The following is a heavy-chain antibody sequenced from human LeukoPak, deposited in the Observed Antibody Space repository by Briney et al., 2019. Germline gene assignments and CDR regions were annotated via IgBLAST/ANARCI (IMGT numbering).Heavy chain of an antibody. V-gene: IGHV3-30*18. CDR2: ISYDGSNK. CDR3: AKGTARVAATVFDY. D-gene: IGHD2-15*01. Sequence: PGGSLRLSCAASGFTFSSYGMHWVRQAPGKGLEWVAVISYDGSNKYYADSVKGRFTISRDNSKNTLYLQMNSLRAEDTAVYYCAKGTARVAATVFDYWGQGTLVTVSS. J-gene: IGHJ4*02. CDR1: GFTFSSYG.